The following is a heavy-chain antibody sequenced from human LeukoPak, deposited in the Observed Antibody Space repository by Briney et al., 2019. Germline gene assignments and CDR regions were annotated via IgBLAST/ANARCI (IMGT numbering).Heavy chain of an antibody. J-gene: IGHJ4*02. D-gene: IGHD5-18*01. V-gene: IGHV4-59*08. CDR2: IYYSGST. Sequence: PSETLSLTCTVSGGSISSYYWSWIRQPPGKGLEWIGYIYYSGSTYYNPSLKSRVTISVDTSKNQFSLKLSSVTAADTAVYYCARRGYSNYYDYWGQGTLATVSS. CDR1: GGSISSYY. CDR3: ARRGYSNYYDY.